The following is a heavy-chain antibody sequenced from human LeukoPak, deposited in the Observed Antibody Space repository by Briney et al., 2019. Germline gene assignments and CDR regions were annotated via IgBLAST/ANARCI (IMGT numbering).Heavy chain of an antibody. CDR1: GGSISSSSYY. CDR3: ARGLVAANPGSFDV. J-gene: IGHJ3*01. D-gene: IGHD2-15*01. CDR2: AYYSGST. Sequence: SETLSLTCTVSGGSISSSSYYWGWIRQPPGKGLEWIGSAYYSGSTYHNPSLKSRVTISVDTSKNQFSLKLSSVTAADTAVYYCARGLVAANPGSFDVWGQGTMVTVSS. V-gene: IGHV4-39*01.